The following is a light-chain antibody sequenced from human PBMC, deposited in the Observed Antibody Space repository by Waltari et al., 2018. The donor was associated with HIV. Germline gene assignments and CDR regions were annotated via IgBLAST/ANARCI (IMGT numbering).Light chain of an antibody. Sequence: DIQMTQSPSSLSASVGDGVTITCRASQNVSTYLNWYQQKPGKAPKLVIYASSGLQSGVPSSFRGGGSGTEFTLTISSLQSGDFATYYCQQTHTTPDTFGQGTKLHIK. CDR3: QQTHTTPDT. V-gene: IGKV1-39*01. J-gene: IGKJ2*01. CDR1: QNVSTY. CDR2: ASS.